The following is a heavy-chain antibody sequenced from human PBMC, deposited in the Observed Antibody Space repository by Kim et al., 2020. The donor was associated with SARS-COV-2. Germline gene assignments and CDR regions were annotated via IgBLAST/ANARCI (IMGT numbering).Heavy chain of an antibody. V-gene: IGHV4-39*01. Sequence: SETLSLTCTVSGGSISSSSYYWGWIRQPPGKGLEWIGSIYYSGSTYYNPSLKSRVTISVDTSKNQFSLKLSSVTAADTAVYYCARHPADFWSGYPLPNAFDIWGQGTMVTVSS. D-gene: IGHD3-3*01. CDR2: IYYSGST. CDR3: ARHPADFWSGYPLPNAFDI. J-gene: IGHJ3*02. CDR1: GGSISSSSYY.